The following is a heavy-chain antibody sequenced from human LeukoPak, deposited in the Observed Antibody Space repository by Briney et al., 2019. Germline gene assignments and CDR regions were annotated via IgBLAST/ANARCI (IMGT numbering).Heavy chain of an antibody. CDR3: ARGRGGGQWLANFDY. Sequence: ASVKVSCKASGYTFTSYGISWVGQAPGQGLEWMGWISAYNGNTNYAQKLQGRVTMTTDTSTSTAYMELRSLRSDDTAVYYCARGRGGGQWLANFDYWGQGTLVTVSS. D-gene: IGHD6-19*01. CDR2: ISAYNGNT. J-gene: IGHJ4*02. CDR1: GYTFTSYG. V-gene: IGHV1-18*01.